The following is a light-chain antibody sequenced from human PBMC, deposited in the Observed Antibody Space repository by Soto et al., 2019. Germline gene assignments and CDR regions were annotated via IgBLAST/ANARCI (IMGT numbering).Light chain of an antibody. V-gene: IGLV2-14*01. CDR3: SSYTSPTTYV. Sequence: QSALTQPASVSGSPGQSITISCTGTSSDVGAYNYASWYQQYPGEAPKVIIYDVSHRPAGVSNRFSGSKSGNTASLTISGLQTQDEADYYCSSYTSPTTYVFGTGTKVTVL. J-gene: IGLJ1*01. CDR2: DVS. CDR1: SSDVGAYNY.